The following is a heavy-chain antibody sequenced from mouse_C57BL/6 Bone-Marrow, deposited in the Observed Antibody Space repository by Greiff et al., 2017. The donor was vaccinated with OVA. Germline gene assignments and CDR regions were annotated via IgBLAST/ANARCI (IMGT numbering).Heavy chain of an antibody. J-gene: IGHJ3*01. V-gene: IGHV1-81*01. CDR1: GYTFTSYG. Sequence: VHLVESGAELARPGASVKLSCKASGYTFTSYGISWVKQRTGQGLEWIGEIYPRSGNPYYNEKFKGKATLTVAKSSSTAYMELRSLTSEDTAVYYYARWGAFAYWGQGTLVTVSA. CDR2: IYPRSGNP. CDR3: ARWGAFAY.